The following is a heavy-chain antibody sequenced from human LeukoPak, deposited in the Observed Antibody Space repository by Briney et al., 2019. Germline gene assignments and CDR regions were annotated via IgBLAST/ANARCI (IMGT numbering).Heavy chain of an antibody. CDR3: AKDRHPARTDGYYFDY. Sequence: GRSLRLSCAASEFTFRTYGMHWVRQAPGKGLEGVAVISFDANNKYYADSVKGRFTTSRDNSKNTLYLQMNSLRAEDTAVYYCAKDRHPARTDGYYFDYWGQGTLVTVSS. V-gene: IGHV3-30*18. J-gene: IGHJ4*02. CDR2: ISFDANNK. CDR1: EFTFRTYG. D-gene: IGHD1-14*01.